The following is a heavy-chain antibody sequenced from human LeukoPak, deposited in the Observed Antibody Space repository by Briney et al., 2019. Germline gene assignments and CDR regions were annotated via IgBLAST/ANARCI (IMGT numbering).Heavy chain of an antibody. CDR3: ARDEQWLVRH. J-gene: IGHJ4*02. D-gene: IGHD6-19*01. CDR1: GFTVSSNY. Sequence: GGSLRLSCAASGFTVSSNYMSWVRQAPRKGLEWVSVIYSGGSTYYADSVKGRFTISRDNSKNTLYLQMNSLRAEDTAVYYCARDEQWLVRHWGQGTLVTVFS. CDR2: IYSGGST. V-gene: IGHV3-53*01.